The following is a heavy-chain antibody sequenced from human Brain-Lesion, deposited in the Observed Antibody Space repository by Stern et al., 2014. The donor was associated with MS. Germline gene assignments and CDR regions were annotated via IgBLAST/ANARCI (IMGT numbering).Heavy chain of an antibody. CDR3: ATYYYDSTGYNDF. V-gene: IGHV1-2*04. J-gene: IGHJ4*02. CDR1: GYTFTGYY. CDR2: INPKSGST. Sequence: QVQLVQSGAEVKKPGASVKVSCKASGYTFTGYYMHWVRQAPGQGLEWMGWINPKSGSTHYAQKFQGWVTMTRDTSINTAYMELSRLRSDDTAVYYCATYYYDSTGYNDFWGQGTLVTVSS. D-gene: IGHD3-22*01.